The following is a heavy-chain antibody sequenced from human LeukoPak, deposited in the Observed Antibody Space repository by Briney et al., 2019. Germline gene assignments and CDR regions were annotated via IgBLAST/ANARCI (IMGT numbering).Heavy chain of an antibody. CDR2: ISSNGGST. Sequence: GGSLRLSCAASGFTFSSYAMHWVRQAPGKGLEYVSAISSNGGSTYYANSVKGRFTISRDNSKNTLYLQMGSLRAEDMAVYYCARSLADYYDSSGYYDWGQGTLVTVSS. CDR3: ARSLADYYDSSGYYD. CDR1: GFTFSSYA. D-gene: IGHD3-22*01. V-gene: IGHV3-64*01. J-gene: IGHJ4*02.